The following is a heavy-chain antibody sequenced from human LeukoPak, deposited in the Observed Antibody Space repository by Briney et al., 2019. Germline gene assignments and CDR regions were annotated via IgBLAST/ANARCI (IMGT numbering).Heavy chain of an antibody. CDR1: GYTFTGYY. CDR3: AGMNREGIQPPFDY. Sequence: GASVKVSCKASGYTFTGYYMHWVRQAPGQGLEWMGWINPNSGGTNYAQKFQGRVTMTRDTSISTAYMELSRLRSDDTAVYYCAGMNREGIQPPFDYWGQGTLVTVSS. V-gene: IGHV1-2*02. CDR2: INPNSGGT. J-gene: IGHJ4*02. D-gene: IGHD5-18*01.